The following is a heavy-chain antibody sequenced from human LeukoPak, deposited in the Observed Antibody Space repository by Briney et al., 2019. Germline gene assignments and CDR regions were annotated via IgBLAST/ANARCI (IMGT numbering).Heavy chain of an antibody. CDR2: INPNSGGT. CDR1: GYTFTGYY. D-gene: IGHD6-13*01. CDR3: ARDLENSSSWYYPLVSFFNARVYFDY. J-gene: IGHJ4*02. V-gene: IGHV1-2*02. Sequence: ASVKVSCKASGYTFTGYYMHWVRQAPGQGLEWMGWINPNSGGTNYAQKFQGRVTMTRDTSISTAYMELSRLRSDDTAVYYCARDLENSSSWYYPLVSFFNARVYFDYWGQGTLVTVSS.